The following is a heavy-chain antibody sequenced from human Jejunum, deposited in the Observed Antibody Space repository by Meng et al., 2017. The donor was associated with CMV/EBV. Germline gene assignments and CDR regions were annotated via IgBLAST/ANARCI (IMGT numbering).Heavy chain of an antibody. CDR2: ISSTNGDI. Sequence: EGQLGGSGGGLVKPGGSLICSCAASGLPFNSYSMNGVRQAPGKGLEWVSSISSTNGDIYYADSVKGRFTISRDNAKNSLYLQMNNLRVEDTAVYYCASHKDGYNPFDYWGQGTLVTVSS. CDR3: ASHKDGYNPFDY. V-gene: IGHV3-21*01. J-gene: IGHJ4*02. D-gene: IGHD5-24*01. CDR1: GLPFNSYS.